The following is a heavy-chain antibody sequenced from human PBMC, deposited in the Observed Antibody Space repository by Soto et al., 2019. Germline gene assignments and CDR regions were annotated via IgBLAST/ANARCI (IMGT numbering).Heavy chain of an antibody. V-gene: IGHV3-74*01. J-gene: IGHJ6*02. CDR2: INGDGGST. CDR3: AREGGNYFYGMDV. Sequence: GGSLRLSCAASGFSFDSYRMHWVRQAPGKGLVWVSRINGDGGSTTYADSVKGRFTISRDNAKNTLYLQMNNLRAEDTAVYYCAREGGNYFYGMDVWGQGTTVTVSS. CDR1: GFSFDSYR.